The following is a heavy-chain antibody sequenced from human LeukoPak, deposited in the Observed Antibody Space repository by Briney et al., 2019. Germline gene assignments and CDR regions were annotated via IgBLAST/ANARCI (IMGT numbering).Heavy chain of an antibody. CDR3: ARVLVLRYFDWLFDY. D-gene: IGHD3-9*01. V-gene: IGHV3-11*01. J-gene: IGHJ4*02. CDR2: ISSSGSTI. CDR1: GFTFSDYY. Sequence: GGSLRLSCAASGFTFSDYYMSWIRQAPGKGLEWVSYISSSGSTIYYADSVKGRFTISRDNSKNTLYLQMNSLRAEDTAVYYCARVLVLRYFDWLFDYWGQGTLVTVSS.